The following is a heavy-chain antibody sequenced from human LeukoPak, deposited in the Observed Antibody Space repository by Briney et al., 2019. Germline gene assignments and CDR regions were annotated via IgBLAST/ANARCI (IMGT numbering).Heavy chain of an antibody. CDR3: AKGWNTVDY. J-gene: IGHJ4*02. CDR2: ISYDGSNK. Sequence: GRSLRLSCAASGFTFSNFGMHWVRQAPGKGLEWVAVISYDGSNKHYADSVQGRFSISRDNYKNTLYLQMNSLRVEDTAVYYCAKGWNTVDYWGQGTLVTVSS. V-gene: IGHV3-30*18. CDR1: GFTFSNFG. D-gene: IGHD4-17*01.